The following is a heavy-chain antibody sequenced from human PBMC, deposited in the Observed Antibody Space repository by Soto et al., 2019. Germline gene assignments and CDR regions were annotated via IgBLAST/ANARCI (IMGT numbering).Heavy chain of an antibody. Sequence: QVQLQESGPGLVKPSETLSLTCTVSGGSISSDYWSWIRQPPGTGLEWIGYIYYSGSTNYNPSLQSRVTIEVATSKNKFSLKLSSVTAADTAVYYCARVGGYGDHYCDYWRQGTLVTVSS. V-gene: IGHV4-59*01. CDR2: IYYSGST. CDR3: ARVGGYGDHYCDY. CDR1: GGSISSDY. J-gene: IGHJ4*02. D-gene: IGHD4-17*01.